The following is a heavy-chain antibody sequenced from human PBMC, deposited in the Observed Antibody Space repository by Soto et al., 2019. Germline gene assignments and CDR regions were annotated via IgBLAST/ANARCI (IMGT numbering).Heavy chain of an antibody. D-gene: IGHD6-19*01. Sequence: QLQLQESGPGLVKPSETLSLTCTVSGGSISSSSYYWGWIRQPPGKGLEWIGSIYYSGSTYYNPSLKSRVTISVDTSKNQFSLKLNSVTAADTAEYYCASTRIAVAGHGAFDIWGQGTMVTVSS. CDR1: GGSISSSSYY. V-gene: IGHV4-39*01. CDR2: IYYSGST. J-gene: IGHJ3*02. CDR3: ASTRIAVAGHGAFDI.